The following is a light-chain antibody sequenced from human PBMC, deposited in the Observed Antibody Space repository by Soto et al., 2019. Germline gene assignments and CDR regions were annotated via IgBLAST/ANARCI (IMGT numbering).Light chain of an antibody. Sequence: EIVLTQSPGTLSLSPGERATLSCRASQSVSSSYLAWYQQKPGQAPRLLIYDASSRATGIPDRFSGSGSVTDFTLTISRLEPEDFAVYYCQQYDSSPRTFGQGTKLEIK. CDR3: QQYDSSPRT. J-gene: IGKJ2*01. CDR1: QSVSSSY. V-gene: IGKV3-20*01. CDR2: DAS.